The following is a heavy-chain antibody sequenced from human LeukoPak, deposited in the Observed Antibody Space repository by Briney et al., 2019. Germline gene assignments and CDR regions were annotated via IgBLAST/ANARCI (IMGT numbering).Heavy chain of an antibody. Sequence: SETLSLTCTVSGGSISSYYWSWIRQPPGKGLEWIGYIYYSGSTNYNPSLKSRVTMSVDTSKNQFSLKLSSVTAADTAVYYCARDPNAISNWFDPWGQGTLVTVSS. J-gene: IGHJ5*02. V-gene: IGHV4-59*12. D-gene: IGHD3-3*02. CDR3: ARDPNAISNWFDP. CDR1: GGSISSYY. CDR2: IYYSGST.